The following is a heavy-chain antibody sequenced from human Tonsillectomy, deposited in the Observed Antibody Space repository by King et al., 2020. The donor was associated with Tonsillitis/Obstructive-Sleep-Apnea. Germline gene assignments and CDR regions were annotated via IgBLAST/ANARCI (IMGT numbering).Heavy chain of an antibody. CDR1: GGSFSGYY. Sequence: VQLQQWGAGLLKPSETLSLTCAVYGGSFSGYYWSWIRQPPGKGLEWIGEINHSGSTNYNPSLKSRVTISVDTSKNQFSLKLSSVTAADTAVYYCARGRFTIFGVVINYYYGMDVWGQGTTVTVSS. J-gene: IGHJ6*02. CDR2: INHSGST. V-gene: IGHV4-34*01. CDR3: ARGRFTIFGVVINYYYGMDV. D-gene: IGHD3-3*01.